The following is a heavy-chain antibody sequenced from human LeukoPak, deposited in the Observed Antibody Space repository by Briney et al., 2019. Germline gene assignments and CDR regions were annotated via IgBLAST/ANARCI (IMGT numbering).Heavy chain of an antibody. CDR3: AKVGKTENYYGSRRLSYYYYMDG. Sequence: GGSLRLSCAASGFTFSSYGMHWVRQAPGKGLEWVAFIRSDGSNKYYADSVKGQFTISRDNSKNTLYLQMNSLRAEDTAVYYCAKVGKTENYYGSRRLSYYYYMDGWVKGTTVTNSS. D-gene: IGHD3-10*01. CDR2: IRSDGSNK. V-gene: IGHV3-30*02. CDR1: GFTFSSYG. J-gene: IGHJ6*03.